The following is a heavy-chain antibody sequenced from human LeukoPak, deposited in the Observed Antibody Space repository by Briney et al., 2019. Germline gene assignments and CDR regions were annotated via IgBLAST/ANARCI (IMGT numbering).Heavy chain of an antibody. J-gene: IGHJ6*03. V-gene: IGHV1-8*01. Sequence: ASVKVSCKASGYTFTSYDINWVRQATGQGLEWMGWMNPNSGNTGYAQKFQGRVTMTRNTSISTAYMELSSLRSEDTAVYYCARAEAAAKYYYYYMDVWGKGTTVTVSS. CDR2: MNPNSGNT. D-gene: IGHD6-13*01. CDR1: GYTFTSYD. CDR3: ARAEAAAKYYYYYMDV.